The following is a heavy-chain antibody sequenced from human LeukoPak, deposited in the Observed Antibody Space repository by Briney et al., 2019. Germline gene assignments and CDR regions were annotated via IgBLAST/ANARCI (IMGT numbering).Heavy chain of an antibody. V-gene: IGHV4-39*07. D-gene: IGHD4-17*01. J-gene: IGHJ3*02. CDR1: GGSISSSSYY. Sequence: SETLSLTCTVSGGSISSSSYYWGWIRQPPGKGLEWIGSIYYSGSTYYNPSLKSRVTISVDTSKNQFSLKLSSVTAADTAVYYCARGALNDYGDLDDAFDIWGQGTMVTVSS. CDR2: IYYSGST. CDR3: ARGALNDYGDLDDAFDI.